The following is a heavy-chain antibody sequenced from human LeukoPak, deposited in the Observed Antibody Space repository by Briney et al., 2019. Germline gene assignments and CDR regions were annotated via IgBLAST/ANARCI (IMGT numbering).Heavy chain of an antibody. CDR1: GYSFTNYW. Sequence: GESLKISCKGSGYSFTNYWIVWGRQMPGKGLEWMGIISPGDYNTRYSPSFQGQVTISADKSISTAYLQWSSLKASDTAMYYCARAFASGSSCIFGYWGQGTLVTVSS. J-gene: IGHJ4*02. V-gene: IGHV5-51*01. CDR2: ISPGDYNT. D-gene: IGHD2-8*01. CDR3: ARAFASGSSCIFGY.